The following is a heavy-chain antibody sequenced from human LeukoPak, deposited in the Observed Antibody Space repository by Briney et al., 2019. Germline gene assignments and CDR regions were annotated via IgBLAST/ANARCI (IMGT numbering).Heavy chain of an antibody. J-gene: IGHJ4*02. CDR1: GGSISSSSYY. D-gene: IGHD6-19*01. Sequence: SETLSLTCTVSGGSISSSSYYWGWIRQPPGKGLEWIGSIYYSGSTYYNPSLKSRVTISVDTSKNQFSLKLSSVTAADTAVYYCARGRQQWLVRGGFDYWGQGTLVTVSS. V-gene: IGHV4-39*07. CDR2: IYYSGST. CDR3: ARGRQQWLVRGGFDY.